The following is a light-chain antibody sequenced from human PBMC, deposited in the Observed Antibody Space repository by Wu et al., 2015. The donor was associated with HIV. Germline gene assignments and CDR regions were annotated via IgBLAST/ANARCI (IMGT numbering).Light chain of an antibody. J-gene: IGKJ1*01. Sequence: EIVLTQSPGTLSLSPGERATLSCRASQSVSNNYLAWYQQKPGQAPRLLIYGASSRATGIPDRFSGSGSGTEFTLTISSMQSEDFAVYYCQQYNNWTFGQGTKVEIK. CDR2: GAS. V-gene: IGKV3-20*01. CDR1: QSVSNNY. CDR3: QQYNNWT.